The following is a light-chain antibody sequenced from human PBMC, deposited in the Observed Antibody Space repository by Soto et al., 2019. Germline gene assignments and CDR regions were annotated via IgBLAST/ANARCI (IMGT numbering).Light chain of an antibody. CDR3: QQYYSYPMYT. V-gene: IGKV1-5*01. CDR2: DVS. Sequence: DIQMTQSPSTVSAYVGDSVTITCRASQSITTWLAWYQQRPGKAPKLLIYDVSSLQSGVPSRFSGSGSGTEFTLTISSLQPDDFATYYCQQYYSYPMYTFGQGTKVDIK. CDR1: QSITTW. J-gene: IGKJ2*01.